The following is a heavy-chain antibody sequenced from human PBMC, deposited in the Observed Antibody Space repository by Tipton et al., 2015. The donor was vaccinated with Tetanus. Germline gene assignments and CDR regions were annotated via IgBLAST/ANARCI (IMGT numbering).Heavy chain of an antibody. Sequence: SLRLSCAASGFTFSSYSMNWVRQAPGKGLEWVSSIGSTDYIYYADSVRGRFTVSRDNAKNSLYLQMNSLRAEDTAVYYCARGRDFWRGYGPTWVDPWGQGTLVTVSS. CDR3: ARGRDFWRGYGPTWVDP. D-gene: IGHD3-3*01. CDR1: GFTFSSYS. CDR2: IGSTDYI. V-gene: IGHV3-21*01. J-gene: IGHJ5*02.